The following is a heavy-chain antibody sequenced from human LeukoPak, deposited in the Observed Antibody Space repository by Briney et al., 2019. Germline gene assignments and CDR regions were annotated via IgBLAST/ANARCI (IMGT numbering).Heavy chain of an antibody. Sequence: PGGSLRLSCAASGFTFSNYAMSWVRQAPGKGLGWVSSINNSGGKIYYADSVKGRFTISRDNSKNTLYVQMNSLRVEDTAIYYCAKHGEAYGDSRTDYWGQGTLVTVPS. CDR1: GFTFSNYA. V-gene: IGHV3-23*01. J-gene: IGHJ4*02. D-gene: IGHD4-17*01. CDR2: INNSGGKI. CDR3: AKHGEAYGDSRTDY.